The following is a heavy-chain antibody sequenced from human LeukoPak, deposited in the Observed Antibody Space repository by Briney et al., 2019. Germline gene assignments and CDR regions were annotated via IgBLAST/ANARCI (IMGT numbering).Heavy chain of an antibody. V-gene: IGHV4-61*02. Sequence: SETLSLTCTVSGGSISSSSYYWSWIRQPAGKGLEWIGRFYTSGSTNYNPSLRSRVTISVDTSKNQFSLRLSSVTAADTAVYYCARCMVRGVANWFDPWGQGTLVTVSS. CDR1: GGSISSSSYY. CDR3: ARCMVRGVANWFDP. D-gene: IGHD3-10*01. CDR2: FYTSGST. J-gene: IGHJ5*02.